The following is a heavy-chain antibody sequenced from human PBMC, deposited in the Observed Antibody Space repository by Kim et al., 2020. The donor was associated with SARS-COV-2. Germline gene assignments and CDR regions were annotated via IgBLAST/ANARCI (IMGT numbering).Heavy chain of an antibody. CDR3: ARSYSSGWPNYYYYGMDV. Sequence: SETLSLTCTVSGGSISSYYWSWIRQPPGKGLEWIGYIYYSGSTNYNPSLKSRVTISVDTSKNQFSLKLSSVTAADTAVYYCARSYSSGWPNYYYYGMDVWGQGTTVTVSS. CDR1: GGSISSYY. CDR2: IYYSGST. V-gene: IGHV4-59*01. D-gene: IGHD6-19*01. J-gene: IGHJ6*02.